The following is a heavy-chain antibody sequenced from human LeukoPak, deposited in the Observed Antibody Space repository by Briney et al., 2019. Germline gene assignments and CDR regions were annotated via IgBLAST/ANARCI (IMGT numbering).Heavy chain of an antibody. J-gene: IGHJ6*02. CDR1: GFTFSSYS. Sequence: PGGSLRLSCAASGFTFSSYSMNWVRQAPGKGLEWVSSISSSSSYIYYADSVKGRFTISRDNAKNSLYLQMNSLRAEDTAVYYCARDWGHSWYENYYYGMDVWGQGTTVTVSS. CDR3: ARDWGHSWYENYYYGMDV. CDR2: ISSSSSYI. V-gene: IGHV3-21*01. D-gene: IGHD6-13*01.